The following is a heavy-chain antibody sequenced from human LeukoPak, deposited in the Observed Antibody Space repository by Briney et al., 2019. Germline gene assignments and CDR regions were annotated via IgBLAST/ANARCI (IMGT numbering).Heavy chain of an antibody. D-gene: IGHD4-23*01. CDR1: GGTFSSYT. CDR2: IIPILGIA. CDR3: ASPDYGGNPSLSFDY. J-gene: IGHJ4*02. Sequence: SVKVSCKASGGTFSSYTISWVRQAPGQGLEWMGRIIPILGIANYAQKFQGRVTITADKSTSTAYMGLSSLRSEDTAVYYCASPDYGGNPSLSFDYWGQGTLVTVSS. V-gene: IGHV1-69*02.